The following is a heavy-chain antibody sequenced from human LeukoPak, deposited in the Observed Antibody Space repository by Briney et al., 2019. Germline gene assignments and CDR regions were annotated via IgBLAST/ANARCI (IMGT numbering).Heavy chain of an antibody. J-gene: IGHJ1*01. CDR1: GGSISSSNYY. Sequence: SETLSLTCTVSGGSISSSNYYWGWIRQPPGKGLEWIGSIYYSGTTYYNPSLKSRVTISVDTSKNQFSLKLSSVTAADTAVYYCARPQLGSSQYFQHWGQGTLVTVSS. D-gene: IGHD3-16*01. CDR2: IYYSGTT. CDR3: ARPQLGSSQYFQH. V-gene: IGHV4-39*01.